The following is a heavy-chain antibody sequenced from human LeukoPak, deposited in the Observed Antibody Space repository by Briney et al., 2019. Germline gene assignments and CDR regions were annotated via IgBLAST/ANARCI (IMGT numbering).Heavy chain of an antibody. V-gene: IGHV4-4*09. J-gene: IGHJ4*02. CDR3: ASPRSGYRYTFDY. CDR1: AATISNYY. D-gene: IGHD3-22*01. Sequence: SETLSLTCAVSAATISNYYWSWIRQAPGKGLEWIGYISTSGSTNYNPSLKSRVSISLDTSKNRFSLNLNFVTAADTAVYYCASPRSGYRYTFDYWGQGALVTVSS. CDR2: ISTSGST.